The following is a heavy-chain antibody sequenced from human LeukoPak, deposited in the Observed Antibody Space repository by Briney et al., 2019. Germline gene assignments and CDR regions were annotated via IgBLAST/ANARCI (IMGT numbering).Heavy chain of an antibody. D-gene: IGHD2-8*02. CDR2: IPYDGSNK. J-gene: IGHJ6*04. CDR1: GFTFSSYG. V-gene: IGHV3-30*18. CDR3: AKDMGSGGYYGMDV. Sequence: GGSLRLSCAASGFTFSSYGMHWVRQAPGKGLEWVAVIPYDGSNKYYADSVKGRFTISRDNSKNTLYLQMNSLRAEDTAVYYCAKDMGSGGYYGMDVWGKGTTVTVSS.